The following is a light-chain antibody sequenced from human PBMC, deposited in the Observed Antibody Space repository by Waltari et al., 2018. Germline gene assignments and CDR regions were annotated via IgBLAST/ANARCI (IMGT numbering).Light chain of an antibody. CDR1: QSVGRS. J-gene: IGKJ1*01. Sequence: EIVLTQSPGTLSLSPGESATLSCRASQSVGRSLAWYQQKRGQAPRLLIYGASSRATGIPDRFSGSGSGTDFSLTISRLEPEDFAVYYCQHYVRLPATFGQGTDVEIK. CDR2: GAS. V-gene: IGKV3-20*01. CDR3: QHYVRLPAT.